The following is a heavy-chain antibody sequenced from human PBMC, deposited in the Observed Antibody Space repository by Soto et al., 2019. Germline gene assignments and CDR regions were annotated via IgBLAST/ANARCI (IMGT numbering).Heavy chain of an antibody. J-gene: IGHJ4*02. D-gene: IGHD4-17*01. CDR3: AKETTYGDYAY. Sequence: EVQLVESGGGLVQPGRSLRLSCAASGFTFDDYAMHWVRQAPGKGLEWVSGISWNSGSIGYADSVKGRFTISRDNAKNSLYLQMNSLRAEDTALYYCAKETTYGDYAYWGQGTLVTVSS. V-gene: IGHV3-9*01. CDR1: GFTFDDYA. CDR2: ISWNSGSI.